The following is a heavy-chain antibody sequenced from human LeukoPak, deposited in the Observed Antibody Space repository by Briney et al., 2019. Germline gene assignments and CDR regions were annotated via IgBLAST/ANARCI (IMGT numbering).Heavy chain of an antibody. V-gene: IGHV4-61*02. J-gene: IGHJ5*02. Sequence: PSETLSLTCTVSGGSIGSGSYYWSWIRQPAGKGLEWIGRIYTSGSTNYNPSLKSRVTISVDTSKNQFSLKLSSVTAADTAVYYCARGIWFGQLNWFDPWGQGTLVTVSS. CDR2: IYTSGST. CDR3: ARGIWFGQLNWFDP. CDR1: GGSIGSGSYY. D-gene: IGHD3-10*01.